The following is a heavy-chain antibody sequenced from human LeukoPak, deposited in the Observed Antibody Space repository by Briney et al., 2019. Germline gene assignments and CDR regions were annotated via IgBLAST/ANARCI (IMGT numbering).Heavy chain of an antibody. J-gene: IGHJ5*02. D-gene: IGHD3/OR15-3a*01. V-gene: IGHV3-48*04. CDR3: TYLRTPYYNDKWVDP. CDR1: GFTITSWS. Sequence: GSLRLTCAVSGFTITSWSMNWVRQAPGKGPEWLSYISSGGSPIYYADSVKGRFTISRDDAKNLVYLQMNGLRAEDTAVYYCTYLRTPYYNDKWVDPWGQGALVTVSS. CDR2: ISSGGSPI.